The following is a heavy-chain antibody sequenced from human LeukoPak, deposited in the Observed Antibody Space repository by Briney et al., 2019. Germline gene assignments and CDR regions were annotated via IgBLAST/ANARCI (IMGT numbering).Heavy chain of an antibody. D-gene: IGHD3-10*01. CDR1: GFTVSSNY. CDR2: IYSGGST. CDR3: ARDDGSGSYYKGALDY. Sequence: PGGSLRLSCAASGFTVSSNYMSWVRQAPGKGLEWVSVIYSGGSTYYADSVKGRFTISRDNSKNTLYLQMNSLRAEDTAVYYCARDDGSGSYYKGALDYWGQRTLVTVSS. J-gene: IGHJ4*02. V-gene: IGHV3-53*01.